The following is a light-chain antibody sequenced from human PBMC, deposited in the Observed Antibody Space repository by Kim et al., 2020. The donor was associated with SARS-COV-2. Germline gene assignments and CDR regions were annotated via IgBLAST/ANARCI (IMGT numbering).Light chain of an antibody. CDR3: QQYNKWPRT. J-gene: IGKJ1*01. CDR2: DAS. Sequence: TPGETPPPSCTASQSVSSNFSWYQQNPGQAPRLLISDASTRATCIPARFSGGGSGTDFTLTISSLQSEDFAVYYCQQYNKWPRTCGQGTKVDIK. CDR1: QSVSSN. V-gene: IGKV3-15*01.